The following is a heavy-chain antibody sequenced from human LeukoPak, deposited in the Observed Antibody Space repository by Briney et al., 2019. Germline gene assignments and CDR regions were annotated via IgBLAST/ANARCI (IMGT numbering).Heavy chain of an antibody. V-gene: IGHV3-23*01. Sequence: GGSLRLSCAASGFTFSSYAMSWVRQAPGKGLEWVSAISGSGGSTYYADSVKGRFTISRDNSKNTLYLQMNSLRAEDTAVYYCAKETFGYCSSTSCFIDYWGQGTLVTVS. D-gene: IGHD2-2*01. CDR1: GFTFSSYA. CDR2: ISGSGGST. CDR3: AKETFGYCSSTSCFIDY. J-gene: IGHJ4*02.